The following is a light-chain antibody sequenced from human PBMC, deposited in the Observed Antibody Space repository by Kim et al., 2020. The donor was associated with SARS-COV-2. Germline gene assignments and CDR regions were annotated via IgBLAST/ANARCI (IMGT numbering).Light chain of an antibody. Sequence: ASVGERVTITCRASQYITRRLAWYQQKPGKAPKVLISKASTLESGVPSTFSGSGSGTDFTLTISSLQPEDFATYYCQQYDTYPWTFGQGTKVDIK. CDR3: QQYDTYPWT. J-gene: IGKJ1*01. CDR2: KAS. V-gene: IGKV1-5*03. CDR1: QYITRR.